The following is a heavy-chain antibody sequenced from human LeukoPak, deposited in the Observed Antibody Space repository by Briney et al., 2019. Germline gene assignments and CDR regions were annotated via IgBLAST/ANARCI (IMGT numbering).Heavy chain of an antibody. CDR1: GFTFSDYY. D-gene: IGHD3-16*01. CDR3: ARLIALEGGWFDP. Sequence: LRLSCAASGFTFSDYYMSWIRQHPGKGLEWIGYIYYSGSAYYNPSLKSRVTISVDTSKNQFSLKLSSVTAADTAVYYCARLIALEGGWFDPWGQGTLVTVSS. J-gene: IGHJ5*02. CDR2: IYYSGSA. V-gene: IGHV4-31*02.